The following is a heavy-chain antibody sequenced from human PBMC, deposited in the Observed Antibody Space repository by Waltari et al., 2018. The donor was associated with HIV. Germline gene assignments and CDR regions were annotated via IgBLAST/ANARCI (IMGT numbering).Heavy chain of an antibody. J-gene: IGHJ4*02. D-gene: IGHD2-15*01. V-gene: IGHV3-33*01. CDR3: TRDKQTTGATLDY. CDR2: IWDDGSNK. CDR1: GFPFSNYG. Sequence: QVQLVESGGGVVQPGRSLRLSCAASGFPFSNYGIHWVRQAPGEGLEWVALIWDDGSNKFYADSVKGRFIISRDNSKNTLYLQINSLRADDTAVYYCTRDKQTTGATLDYWGQGTLVTVSS.